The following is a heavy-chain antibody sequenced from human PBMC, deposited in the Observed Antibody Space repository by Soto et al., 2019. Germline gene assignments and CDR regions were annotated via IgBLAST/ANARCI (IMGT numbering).Heavy chain of an antibody. CDR2: TYYIGNT. D-gene: IGHD1-26*01. CDR1: GGSISSDY. Sequence: QVQLQESGPGLVKPSETLSLTCTVSGGSISSDYWSWIRQSPGKGLEWIGYTYYIGNTNYNPSLERRATISLDRSKNQFSLKLTSVTAADTAVYYCAKWTSYPTWFGPWGQGILVTVSS. CDR3: AKWTSYPTWFGP. J-gene: IGHJ5*02. V-gene: IGHV4-59*01.